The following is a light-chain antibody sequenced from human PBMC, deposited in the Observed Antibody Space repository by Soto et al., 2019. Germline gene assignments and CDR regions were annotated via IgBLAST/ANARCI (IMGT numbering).Light chain of an antibody. Sequence: DIQMTQSPSSLSAYVGDRVTITCRASQTINTYLNWYQQKPGKAPKLLIHAASSLQSGVPSRFSGSGSGTDFTLTISSLQPEDFATYYCQQSYRAPLTFGPGTKVYIK. CDR1: QTINTY. CDR3: QQSYRAPLT. J-gene: IGKJ3*01. CDR2: AAS. V-gene: IGKV1-39*01.